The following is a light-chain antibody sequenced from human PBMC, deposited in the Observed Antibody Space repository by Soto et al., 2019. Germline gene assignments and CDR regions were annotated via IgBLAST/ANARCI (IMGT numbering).Light chain of an antibody. J-gene: IGKJ3*01. V-gene: IGKV4-1*01. CDR3: QQYYDTPT. CDR1: QSLLYSSTSKNY. Sequence: IVMTQSPDSLGVSLGERATISCKSNQSLLYSSTSKNYLAWYRQRPGQPPQLLIYWASTREYGVPARFSGSGPGTDFTLTISSLQAEDVAVYFCQQYYDTPTFGPGTRV. CDR2: WAS.